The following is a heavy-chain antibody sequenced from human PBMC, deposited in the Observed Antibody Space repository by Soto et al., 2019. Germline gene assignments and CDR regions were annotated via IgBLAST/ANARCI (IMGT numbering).Heavy chain of an antibody. V-gene: IGHV3-23*01. J-gene: IGHJ4*02. CDR1: GFTFSSFG. CDR3: VKDVGYGCILFDY. D-gene: IGHD3-10*01. Sequence: EAQVLESGGDLVQPGGSLRLSCIASGFTFSSFGMTWVRQAPGKGLEWVSTVNGGGDSTHYADSVKGRFSIFRDNSKNTVYLQMNSLRAEDTAIYYCVKDVGYGCILFDYWGQGTLVTVSS. CDR2: VNGGGDST.